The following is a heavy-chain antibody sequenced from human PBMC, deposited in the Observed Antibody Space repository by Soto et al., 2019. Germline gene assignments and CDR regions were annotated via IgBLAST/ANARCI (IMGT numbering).Heavy chain of an antibody. CDR3: AKGRGGSGSLTPRVDF. CDR1: GFTFNNYA. D-gene: IGHD3-10*01. V-gene: IGHV3-23*01. Sequence: EVQLLESGGGLVQPGGSLRLSCAASGFTFNNYAMTWVRQAPGMGLEWVSAISGGGDTTSYGDSVKGRFTVSRDGSKNTLYLQMGSLRAEDTALYYCAKGRGGSGSLTPRVDFWGQGTLVTVSS. CDR2: ISGGGDTT. J-gene: IGHJ4*02.